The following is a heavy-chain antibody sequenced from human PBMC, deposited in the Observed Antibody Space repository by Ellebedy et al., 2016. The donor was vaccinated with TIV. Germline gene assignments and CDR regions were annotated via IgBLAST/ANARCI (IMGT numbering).Heavy chain of an antibody. CDR1: GFTFSSYA. D-gene: IGHD5-12*01. V-gene: IGHV3-30-3*01. Sequence: GGSLRLSXAASGFTFSSYAMHWVRQAPGKGLEWVAVISYDGSNKYYADSVKGRFTISRDNSKNTLYLQMNSLRAEDTAVYYCARGEAYSGYDYWPYYFDYWGQGTLVTVSS. CDR2: ISYDGSNK. J-gene: IGHJ4*02. CDR3: ARGEAYSGYDYWPYYFDY.